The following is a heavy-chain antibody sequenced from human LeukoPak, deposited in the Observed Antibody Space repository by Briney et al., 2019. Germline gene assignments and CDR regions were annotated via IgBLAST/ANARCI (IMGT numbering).Heavy chain of an antibody. CDR1: GGSISSGSYY. D-gene: IGHD5-18*01. CDR2: IYTSGST. V-gene: IGHV4-61*02. J-gene: IGHJ6*03. Sequence: SQTLSLTCTVSGGSISSGSYYWSWIRQSAGKGLEWIGRIYTSGSTNYNPSLKSRVTISVDTSKNQFSLKLSSVTAADTAVYYCAREPADTAMVYYYYYYMDVWGKGTTVTVSS. CDR3: AREPADTAMVYYYYYYMDV.